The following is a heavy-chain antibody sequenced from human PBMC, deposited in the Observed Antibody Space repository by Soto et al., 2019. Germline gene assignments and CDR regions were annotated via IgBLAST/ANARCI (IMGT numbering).Heavy chain of an antibody. CDR3: ARHFPLPTDLQFYYYYYYGVDV. CDR2: IDPSDSYS. V-gene: IGHV5-10-1*01. Sequence: PGESLKISCTASGYNFTTFWISWMRQVPGKGLEWMGRIDPSDSYSNYSPSFQGHITISADKSINTAYLHFSNLKASDTAVYYCARHFPLPTDLQFYYYYYYGVDVWGHGTAVTVSS. CDR1: GYNFTTFW. D-gene: IGHD3-3*02. J-gene: IGHJ6*01.